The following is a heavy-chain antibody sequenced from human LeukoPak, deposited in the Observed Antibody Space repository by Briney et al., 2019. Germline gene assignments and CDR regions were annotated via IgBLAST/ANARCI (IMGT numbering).Heavy chain of an antibody. D-gene: IGHD2-2*01. CDR3: ARLSKDTVVLPAAMAHYFDY. Sequence: SETLSLTCTVSGGSISGYYWSWIRQPPGKGLQFIGYIHYTGSTNYNPSLESRVTLSVVTSKNQFSLKLRSVTAADTAVYYCARLSKDTVVLPAAMAHYFDYWGQGTLVTVSS. J-gene: IGHJ4*02. CDR1: GGSISGYY. V-gene: IGHV4-59*08. CDR2: IHYTGST.